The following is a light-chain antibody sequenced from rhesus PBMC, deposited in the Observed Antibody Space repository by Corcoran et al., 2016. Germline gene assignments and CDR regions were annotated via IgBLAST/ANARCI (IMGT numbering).Light chain of an antibody. J-gene: IGKJ4*01. V-gene: IGKV1-33*02. Sequence: DIQMTQSPSSLSASVGDRVTITCQASQGISHDLAWYQQKPGKVPKLLILSASTLQSGVPSRFSGSGFGTDFTLTISSLQPEDFATYFCQHGYGIPLTFGGGTKVEIK. CDR3: QHGYGIPLT. CDR1: QGISHD. CDR2: SAS.